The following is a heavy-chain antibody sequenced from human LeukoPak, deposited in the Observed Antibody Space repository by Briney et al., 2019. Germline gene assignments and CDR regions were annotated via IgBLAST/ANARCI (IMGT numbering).Heavy chain of an antibody. D-gene: IGHD3-22*01. CDR2: INHSGST. Sequence: SETLSLTCAVSGDSISTNHWWSWVRQPPGKGLEWIGEINHSGSTNYNPSLKSRVTISVDTSKNQFSLKLSSVTAADTAVYYCARQRSMIVVVITQSPNWFDPWGQGTLVTVSS. J-gene: IGHJ5*02. CDR3: ARQRSMIVVVITQSPNWFDP. V-gene: IGHV4-4*02. CDR1: GDSISTNHW.